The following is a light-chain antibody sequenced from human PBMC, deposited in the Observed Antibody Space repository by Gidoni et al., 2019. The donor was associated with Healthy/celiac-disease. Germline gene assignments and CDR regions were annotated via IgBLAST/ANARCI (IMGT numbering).Light chain of an antibody. CDR1: QSVSRRY. CDR3: QQYGSSPLFT. J-gene: IGKJ3*01. Sequence: IVLTQSPGTLSLSPGERATLSCRASQSVSRRYLAWYQQKPGQAPRLLIDVASSRATGIPDRFSGSGSGTDFTLTISSLEPEAFAVYYCQQYGSSPLFTFXPXTKVDIK. CDR2: VAS. V-gene: IGKV3-20*01.